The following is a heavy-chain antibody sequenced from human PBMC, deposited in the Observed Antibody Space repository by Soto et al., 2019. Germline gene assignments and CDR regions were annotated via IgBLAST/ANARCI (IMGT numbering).Heavy chain of an antibody. D-gene: IGHD3-10*01. J-gene: IGHJ4*02. CDR2: FSTGGDGGTT. V-gene: IGHV3-23*01. CDR1: GFTFSSYS. Sequence: PGGSLRLSCAASGFTFSSYSMSWVRQAPGKGLEWVSGFSTGGDGGTTYYADSVKGRFTISRDNFKNTLFLQMNSLRAEDTAIYYCAKKVNSGPGSQFFDYWGQGTLVTVSS. CDR3: AKKVNSGPGSQFFDY.